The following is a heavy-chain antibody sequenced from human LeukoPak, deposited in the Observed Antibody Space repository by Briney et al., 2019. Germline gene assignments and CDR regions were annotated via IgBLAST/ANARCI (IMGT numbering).Heavy chain of an antibody. CDR2: IYHGGST. Sequence: PSETLSLTCTVSDYSISSGYYWGWIRQSPGKGLEWIGSIYHGGSTYYNPSLRSRVIVSVDTSKNHFSLKMSSVTAADTAVYYCARDLASCAGDCYSDGFDYWGQGTLVTVSS. CDR3: ARDLASCAGDCYSDGFDY. D-gene: IGHD2-21*02. J-gene: IGHJ4*02. V-gene: IGHV4-38-2*02. CDR1: DYSISSGYY.